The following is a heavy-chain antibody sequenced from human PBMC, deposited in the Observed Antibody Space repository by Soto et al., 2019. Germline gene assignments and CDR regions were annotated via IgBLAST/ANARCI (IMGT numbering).Heavy chain of an antibody. CDR3: ARVETGPFDY. J-gene: IGHJ4*02. Sequence: GGSLRLSCAASGFTFSTYSMNWVRQAPGKGLEWVSYISSSSSTIFYTDSVKGRFTVSRDNAKNTLYLQMNSLRAEDTAVYYCARVETGPFDYWGQGTLVTSPQ. D-gene: IGHD7-27*01. CDR2: ISSSSSTI. V-gene: IGHV3-48*01. CDR1: GFTFSTYS.